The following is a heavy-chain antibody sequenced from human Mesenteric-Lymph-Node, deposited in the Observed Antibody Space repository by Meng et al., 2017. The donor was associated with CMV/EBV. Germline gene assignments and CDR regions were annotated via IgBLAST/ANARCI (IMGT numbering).Heavy chain of an antibody. V-gene: IGHV4-38-2*02. Sequence: SETLSLTCTVSGYSISSGYYWGWIRQPPGKGLEWIGSIYHSGSTYYNPSLKSRVTISVDTSKNQFSLKLSSMTAADTAVYYCARVTLQDIVVVPNAFDIWGQGTMVTVSS. CDR1: GYSISSGYY. J-gene: IGHJ3*02. D-gene: IGHD2-2*01. CDR3: ARVTLQDIVVVPNAFDI. CDR2: IYHSGST.